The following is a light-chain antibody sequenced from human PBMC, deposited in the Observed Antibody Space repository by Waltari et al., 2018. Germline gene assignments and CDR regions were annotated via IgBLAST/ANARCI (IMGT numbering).Light chain of an antibody. CDR1: SSDIGDYND. CDR2: DVT. V-gene: IGLV2-14*01. Sequence: QSALTQPASVSGSPGQSITISCIGTSSDIGDYNDVSGYQQHVGKAPKLMIYDVTKRPSEVSYRFSGSQSGNTASLTISGLQAEDEANDYCSSDTASSTWVFGGGTKLTVL. CDR3: SSDTASSTWV. J-gene: IGLJ3*02.